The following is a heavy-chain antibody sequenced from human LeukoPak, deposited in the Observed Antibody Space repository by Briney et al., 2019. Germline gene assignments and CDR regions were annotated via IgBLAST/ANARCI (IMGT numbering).Heavy chain of an antibody. V-gene: IGHV3-23*01. D-gene: IGHD2-2*01. Sequence: PGGSLRLSCAASGFTFSGYAMSWVRQAPGKGLEWVSSISGSGGSTYYADSVKGRFTISRDNSKNTLYLQMNSLGAEATAVYYCAKALYQYSYYGIDVWGQGTTVTVSS. CDR1: GFTFSGYA. J-gene: IGHJ6*02. CDR2: ISGSGGST. CDR3: AKALYQYSYYGIDV.